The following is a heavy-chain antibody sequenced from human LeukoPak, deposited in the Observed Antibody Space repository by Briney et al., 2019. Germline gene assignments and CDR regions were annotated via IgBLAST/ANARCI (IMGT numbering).Heavy chain of an antibody. V-gene: IGHV3-30*03. J-gene: IGHJ2*01. CDR1: GFTFSSYG. D-gene: IGHD4-17*01. Sequence: GGSLRLSCAASGFTFSSYGMHWVRQAPGKGLEWVAVISYDGSNKYYADSVKGRFTISRDNSKNTLYLQMNSLRAEDTAVYYCAREGGDYVWYFDLWGRGTLVTVSS. CDR3: AREGGDYVWYFDL. CDR2: ISYDGSNK.